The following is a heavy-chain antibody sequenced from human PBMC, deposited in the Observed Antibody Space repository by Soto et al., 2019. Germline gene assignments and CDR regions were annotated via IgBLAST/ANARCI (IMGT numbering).Heavy chain of an antibody. Sequence: QVQLQESGPGLVKPSETLSLTCTVSGGSMSSYYWSWIRQPPGKGLEWIGYIYYSGSTNNNPSLMSPVNMSVDTSKNQFSLKLSSVTAADTAVYYCARHPTVTTGRWFDPWCQGTLVTVSS. CDR3: ARHPTVTTGRWFDP. J-gene: IGHJ5*02. V-gene: IGHV4-59*01. D-gene: IGHD4-17*01. CDR2: IYYSGST. CDR1: GGSMSSYY.